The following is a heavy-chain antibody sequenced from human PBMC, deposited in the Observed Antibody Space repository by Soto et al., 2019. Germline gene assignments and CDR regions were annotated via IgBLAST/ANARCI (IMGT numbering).Heavy chain of an antibody. CDR2: IIPILGIA. J-gene: IGHJ3*02. V-gene: IGHV1-69*08. D-gene: IGHD4-17*01. CDR3: SRDRWSNTVTDGGDAFDI. CDR1: GGTFSSYT. Sequence: QVQLVQSGAEVKKPGSSVKVSCKASGGTFSSYTISWVRQAPGQGLEWMGRIIPILGIANYAQKFQGRVTITADKSTSAAYMELRRLSSEDKAVDYYSRDRWSNTVTDGGDAFDIWGQGTMVTVSS.